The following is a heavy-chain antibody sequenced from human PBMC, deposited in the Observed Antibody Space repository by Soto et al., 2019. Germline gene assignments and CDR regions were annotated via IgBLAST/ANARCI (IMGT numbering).Heavy chain of an antibody. D-gene: IGHD4-17*01. CDR2: ISSSGSAI. J-gene: IGHJ3*02. CDR3: ARHDYGDYQGYAFDI. CDR1: GFTFSSYS. V-gene: IGHV3-48*02. Sequence: WGSLRLSCAASGFTFSSYSMNWVRQAPGKGLEWVSYISSSGSAIYYADSVKGRFTISRDNAENSLYLQMNSLRDEDTAVYYCARHDYGDYQGYAFDIWGQGTMVTVSS.